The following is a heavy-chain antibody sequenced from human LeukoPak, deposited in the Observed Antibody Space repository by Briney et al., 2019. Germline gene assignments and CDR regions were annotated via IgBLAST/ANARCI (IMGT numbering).Heavy chain of an antibody. J-gene: IGHJ5*02. Sequence: PGGSLRLSCAASGFSFSSSGMHWVRQAPGKGPEWVAFTRFDDSYKAYGDSVKGRFTISRDNSKNTLYLQMDSLRSGDTAVYYCAKSSAGITWFDPWGQGTLVTVSS. CDR1: GFSFSSSG. V-gene: IGHV3-30*02. CDR3: AKSSAGITWFDP. CDR2: TRFDDSYK. D-gene: IGHD1-1*01.